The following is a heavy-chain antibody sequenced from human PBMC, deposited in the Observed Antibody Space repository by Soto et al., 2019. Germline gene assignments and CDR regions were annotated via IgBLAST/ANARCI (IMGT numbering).Heavy chain of an antibody. CDR2: LYCSGSA. V-gene: IGHV4-39*01. CDR3: ARRDRGGNGGKSFPF. D-gene: IGHD5-12*01. J-gene: IGHJ4*02. Sequence: SETLSLTCTVSAASSGRSSYFWGWIRQPPGKGLGWIGRLYCSGSAYYNPSLYSRVTRSADTSKNLLSLKLRSVTAADTAVYYCARRDRGGNGGKSFPFWGQGTRVTVSS. CDR1: AASSGRSSYF.